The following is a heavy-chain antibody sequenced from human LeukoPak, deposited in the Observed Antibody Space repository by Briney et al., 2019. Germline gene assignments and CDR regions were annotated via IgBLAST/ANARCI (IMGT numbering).Heavy chain of an antibody. Sequence: GGSLRLSCAASGFTVNRNYMIWVRQAPGKGLECVSVIYSGGTTWYADSVKGRSTISRDTNTLYLQMNSLRAEDTAVYYCARKSDSLLVREGDCWGQGTLVTVSS. CDR2: IYSGGTT. V-gene: IGHV3-66*01. CDR3: ARKSDSLLVREGDC. D-gene: IGHD3-10*01. J-gene: IGHJ4*02. CDR1: GFTVNRNY.